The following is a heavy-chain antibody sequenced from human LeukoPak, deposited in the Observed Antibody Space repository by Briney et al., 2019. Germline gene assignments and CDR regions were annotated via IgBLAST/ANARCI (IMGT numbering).Heavy chain of an antibody. D-gene: IGHD3-22*01. CDR2: ISSSSYI. CDR3: AREGESTMIVVVTQGYFDY. V-gene: IGHV3-21*01. J-gene: IGHJ4*02. Sequence: GGSLRLSCAASGFTFSSYSMNWVRQAPGKGLEWVSSISSSSYIYYADSVKGRFTISRDNAKNSLYLQMNSLRAEDTAVYYCAREGESTMIVVVTQGYFDYWGQGTLVTVSS. CDR1: GFTFSSYS.